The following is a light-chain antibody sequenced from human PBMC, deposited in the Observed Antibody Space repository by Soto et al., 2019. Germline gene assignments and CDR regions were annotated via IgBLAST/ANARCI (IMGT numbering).Light chain of an antibody. V-gene: IGKV3-11*01. Sequence: IELTQSPSTLSLSLGKRATLTCRASHYISICLIWYQQRPGQAPRLLIYDVSNRATGIPARFNGSGSGTEFTLTISSLQPEDFAVYYCQQHSSLPRTFGQGTKVDI. CDR3: QQHSSLPRT. CDR2: DVS. J-gene: IGKJ1*01. CDR1: HYISIC.